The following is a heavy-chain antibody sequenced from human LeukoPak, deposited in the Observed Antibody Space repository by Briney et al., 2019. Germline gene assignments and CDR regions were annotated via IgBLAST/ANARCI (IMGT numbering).Heavy chain of an antibody. J-gene: IGHJ4*02. CDR1: GFTFSTYW. Sequence: GGSLRLSCSASGFTFSTYWMHWVRQPPGKGLVWVSRINRDGTITHYADSVKGRFTISRDNSKNTLYLQMNSLRAEDTAVYYCARAFYDSSGLRFDYWGQGTLVTVSS. CDR2: INRDGTIT. D-gene: IGHD3-22*01. CDR3: ARAFYDSSGLRFDY. V-gene: IGHV3-74*01.